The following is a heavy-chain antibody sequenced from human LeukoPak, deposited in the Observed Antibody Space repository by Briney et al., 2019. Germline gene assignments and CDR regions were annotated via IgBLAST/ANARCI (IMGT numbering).Heavy chain of an antibody. CDR2: ISAYNGNT. CDR3: ARDHYYDSSGYDWFDP. CDR1: GYTFTSYG. Sequence: ASVKVSCKASGYTFTSYGISWVRQAPGQGLEWMGWISAYNGNTNYAQKLQGRVTMTTDTSTSTAYMELRSLSSDDTAVYYCARDHYYDSSGYDWFDPWGQGTLVTVSS. J-gene: IGHJ5*02. V-gene: IGHV1-18*01. D-gene: IGHD3-22*01.